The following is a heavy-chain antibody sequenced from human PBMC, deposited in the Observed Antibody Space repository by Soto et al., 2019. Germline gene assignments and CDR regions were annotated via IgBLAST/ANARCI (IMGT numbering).Heavy chain of an antibody. CDR3: TTGPLTTVKDY. Sequence: EVQLVESGGGLVKPGGSLRLSCAASGFTFSNAWMSWVRQAPGKGLECVGRIKSKTDGGTTDYAAPVKGRFTISRDDSKNTLYLQMNSMKNEDTAVYYCTTGPLTTVKDYWGQGTLVTVSS. J-gene: IGHJ4*02. V-gene: IGHV3-15*01. CDR1: GFTFSNAW. CDR2: IKSKTDGGTT. D-gene: IGHD4-17*01.